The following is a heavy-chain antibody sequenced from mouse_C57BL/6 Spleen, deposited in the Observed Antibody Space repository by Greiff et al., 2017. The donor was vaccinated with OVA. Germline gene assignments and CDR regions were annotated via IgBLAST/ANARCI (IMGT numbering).Heavy chain of an antibody. J-gene: IGHJ4*01. CDR3: ARRSYYYGSSPDAMDY. D-gene: IGHD1-1*01. CDR2: IDPSDSYT. V-gene: IGHV1-69*01. CDR1: GYTFTSYW. Sequence: QVQLQQPGAELVMPGASVKLSCKASGYTFTSYWMPWVKQRPGQGLEWIGEIDPSDSYTNYNQKFKGKSTLTVDKSSSTAYMQLSSLTSEDSAVYYCARRSYYYGSSPDAMDYWGQGTSVTVSS.